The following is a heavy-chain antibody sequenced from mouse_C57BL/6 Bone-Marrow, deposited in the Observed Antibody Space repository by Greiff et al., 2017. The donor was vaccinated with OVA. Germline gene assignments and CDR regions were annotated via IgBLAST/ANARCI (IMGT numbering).Heavy chain of an antibody. Sequence: QVQLQQSGPGLVQPSQSLSITCTVSGFSLTSYGVHWVRQSPGKGLEWLGVIWSGGSTDYNAAFISSLSISKDNSKSQVFFKMNSLQADDTAIYYCARASGSSGYWYFDVWGTGTTVTVSS. D-gene: IGHD1-1*01. CDR1: GFSLTSYG. V-gene: IGHV2-2*01. J-gene: IGHJ1*03. CDR3: ARASGSSGYWYFDV. CDR2: IWSGGST.